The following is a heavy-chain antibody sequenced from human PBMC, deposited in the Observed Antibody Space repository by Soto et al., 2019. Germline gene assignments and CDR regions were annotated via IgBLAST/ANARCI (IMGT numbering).Heavy chain of an antibody. Sequence: QVQLQESGPGLVKPSQTLSLTCTVSGGSISSGGYYWSWIRQHPGKGLEWIGYIYYSGSTYYNPSLRSRVTISVDTSQNSFSLKLSSVTAADTAVYYCARDLGPLPVGMNWFDPWGQGTLVTVSS. D-gene: IGHD6-13*01. CDR1: GGSISSGGYY. J-gene: IGHJ5*02. CDR2: IYYSGST. V-gene: IGHV4-31*03. CDR3: ARDLGPLPVGMNWFDP.